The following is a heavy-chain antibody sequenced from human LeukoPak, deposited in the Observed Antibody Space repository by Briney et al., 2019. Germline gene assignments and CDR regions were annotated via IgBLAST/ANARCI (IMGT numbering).Heavy chain of an antibody. CDR2: IKQDGSQR. D-gene: IGHD6-6*01. V-gene: IGHV3-7*01. CDR3: ARRGGSSSRRSPIDY. J-gene: IGHJ4*02. Sequence: GGSLRLSCTASGFTLSDYWVTWVRQAPGKGPEWVANIKQDGSQRYYVDSVRGRFTISRDNAKNSLFLQMNGLRAEDTAVYYCARRGGSSSRRSPIDYWGQGTLVTVSS. CDR1: GFTLSDYW.